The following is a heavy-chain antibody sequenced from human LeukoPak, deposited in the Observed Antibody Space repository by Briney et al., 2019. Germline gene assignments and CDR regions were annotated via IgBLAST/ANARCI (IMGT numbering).Heavy chain of an antibody. CDR2: INSDGSST. V-gene: IGHV3-74*01. D-gene: IGHD1-26*01. CDR1: GFTFSSYW. Sequence: PGGSLRLSCAASGFTFSSYWMHWVRQAPGKGLVGVSRINSDGSSTSYADSVKGRFTISRDNAKNTLYLQMNSLRAEDTAVYYCARDWQDTGAFDYWGQGTLVTVSS. J-gene: IGHJ4*02. CDR3: ARDWQDTGAFDY.